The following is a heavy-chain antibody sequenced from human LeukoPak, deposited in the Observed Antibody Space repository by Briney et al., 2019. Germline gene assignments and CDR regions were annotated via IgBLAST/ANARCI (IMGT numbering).Heavy chain of an antibody. Sequence: SETLSLTCTVSGGSISRFYWSWIRQPPGKGLEWIGYIYYSGNTNYNPPLKSRVTISVDTSKDQFSLKRSSVTAADTAVYYCARHGTSGTNLNWFVPWGEGTLVTVSS. CDR1: GGSISRFY. CDR3: ARHGTSGTNLNWFVP. V-gene: IGHV4-59*01. D-gene: IGHD1-1*01. CDR2: IYYSGNT. J-gene: IGHJ5*02.